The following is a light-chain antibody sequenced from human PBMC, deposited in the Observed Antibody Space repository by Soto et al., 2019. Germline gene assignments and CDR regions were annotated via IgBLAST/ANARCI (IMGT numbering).Light chain of an antibody. Sequence: QSVLTQPPSASGTPGQRVTISCSGTSSNIGSNFIYWYQQLPGTAPKLLIFRNIERRSGVLDRFSGSKSGTSPSLAISGLRSEEEADYHCAAWDDSLSGVVFGRGTKLTVL. CDR3: AAWDDSLSGVV. CDR1: SSNIGSNF. V-gene: IGLV1-47*01. J-gene: IGLJ2*01. CDR2: RNI.